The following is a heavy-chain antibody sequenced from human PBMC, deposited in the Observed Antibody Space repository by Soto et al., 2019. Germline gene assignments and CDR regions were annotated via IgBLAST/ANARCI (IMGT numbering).Heavy chain of an antibody. V-gene: IGHV3-49*04. CDR3: ARVVIIVVRGVDYYGVDV. CDR2: IRSKAYGGTT. D-gene: IGHD3-10*01. J-gene: IGHJ6*02. CDR1: GFTFGDYA. Sequence: GGSLRLSCTASGFTFGDYAVNWVRQGPGKGLEWVGFIRSKAYGGTTECAASVKGRFTISRDDSKRSLYLQMNSLKTEDTAVYYCARVVIIVVRGVDYYGVDVWGQGTTVTVSS.